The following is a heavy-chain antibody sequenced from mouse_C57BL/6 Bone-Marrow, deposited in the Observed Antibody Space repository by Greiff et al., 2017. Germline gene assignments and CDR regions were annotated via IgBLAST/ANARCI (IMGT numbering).Heavy chain of an antibody. J-gene: IGHJ1*03. D-gene: IGHD2-3*01. CDR3: VREEIYDGYYGYFDV. Sequence: EVHLVESGGGLVQPKGSLKLSCAASGFSFHTYAMNWVRQAPGKGLEWVARIRSKSNNYATYYADSVKDRFTISRDDSESMLYLQMNNLKTEDTAMYYCVREEIYDGYYGYFDVWGTGTTVTVSS. V-gene: IGHV10-1*01. CDR1: GFSFHTYA. CDR2: IRSKSNNYAT.